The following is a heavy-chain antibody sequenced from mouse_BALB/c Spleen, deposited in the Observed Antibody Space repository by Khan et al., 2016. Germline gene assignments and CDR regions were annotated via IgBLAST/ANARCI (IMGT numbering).Heavy chain of an antibody. V-gene: IGHV1-9*01. CDR2: ILPGSGST. CDR1: GYTFSSYW. J-gene: IGHJ2*01. CDR3: ARTDRRGYFDY. Sequence: QVQLQQSGAELMKPGASVKISCKATGYTFSSYWIEWVKQRPGHGLEWIGEILPGSGSTNYNETFRGKATFTADTSSNTAYMQLSSLTSEDSAVHYFARTDRRGYFDYGGQGTTLAV.